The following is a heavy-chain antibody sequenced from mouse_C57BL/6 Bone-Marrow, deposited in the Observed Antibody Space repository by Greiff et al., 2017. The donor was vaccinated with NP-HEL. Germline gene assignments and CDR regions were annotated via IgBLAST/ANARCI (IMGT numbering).Heavy chain of an antibody. J-gene: IGHJ4*01. Sequence: QVQLQQSGAELVRPGTSVKVSCKASGYAFTNYLIEWVKQRPGQGLAWIGVINPGSGGTNYNEKFKGKATLTADKSSSTAYMQRSSLTSEDSAVYFCARRYLYAMDYWGQGTSVTVSS. D-gene: IGHD5-1*01. V-gene: IGHV1-54*01. CDR2: INPGSGGT. CDR1: GYAFTNYL. CDR3: ARRYLYAMDY.